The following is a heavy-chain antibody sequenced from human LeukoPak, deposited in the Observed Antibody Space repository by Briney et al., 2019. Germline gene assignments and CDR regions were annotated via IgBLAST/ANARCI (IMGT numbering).Heavy chain of an antibody. Sequence: GGSLRLSCAASGFTFSGYAMSWVRQAPEKGLEWVSGISGSGYSTYYADSVKGRFTISRDNSKNTLFLQMNSLRAEDTVVYYCAKGGQQLLRGANYYFDFWGQGTLVTVSS. D-gene: IGHD1-26*01. J-gene: IGHJ4*02. CDR2: ISGSGYST. CDR3: AKGGQQLLRGANYYFDF. V-gene: IGHV3-23*01. CDR1: GFTFSGYA.